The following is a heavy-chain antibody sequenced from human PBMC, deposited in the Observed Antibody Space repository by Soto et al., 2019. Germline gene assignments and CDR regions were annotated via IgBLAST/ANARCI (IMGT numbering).Heavy chain of an antibody. D-gene: IGHD5-12*01. Sequence: PSQTLSLTCAISGDSVSSNSAAWNWIRQPPSRGLEWLGRTYYRSKWYNDYAVSVKSRITINPDTSKNQFSLQLNSVTPEDTAVYYCARTGNDGYDFSAYYFDYWGQGTLVTVSS. CDR2: TYYRSKWYN. J-gene: IGHJ4*02. CDR1: GDSVSSNSAA. CDR3: ARTGNDGYDFSAYYFDY. V-gene: IGHV6-1*01.